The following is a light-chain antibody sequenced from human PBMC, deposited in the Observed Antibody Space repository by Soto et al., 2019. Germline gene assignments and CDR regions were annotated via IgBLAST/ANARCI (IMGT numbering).Light chain of an antibody. CDR2: GAS. V-gene: IGKV3-20*01. Sequence: EIVLTQSPGTLSLSPGERATLSCRASQSVRSRFLAWYQQKPGQAPGLLMYGASNRATGIPDRFSGTGSGTDFTLTISRLEPEDFAVYYCQQYGSSPYTFGLGTKLEIK. CDR1: QSVRSRF. J-gene: IGKJ2*01. CDR3: QQYGSSPYT.